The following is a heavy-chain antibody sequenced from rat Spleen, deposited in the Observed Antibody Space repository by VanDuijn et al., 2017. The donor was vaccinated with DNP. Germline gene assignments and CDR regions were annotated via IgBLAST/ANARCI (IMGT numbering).Heavy chain of an antibody. CDR3: TTMGHPGITPFDY. V-gene: IGHV5-46*01. D-gene: IGHD1-4*01. CDR1: GFTFSSFP. CDR2: ISYDGGST. J-gene: IGHJ2*01. Sequence: EVQLVESGGGLVQPGRSMKLSCAASGFTFSSFPMAWVRQAPTKGLEWVASISYDGGSTYYRDSVKGRFTISRDNAKSSLYLQMDSLRSEDTATYYCTTMGHPGITPFDYWGQGVMVTVSS.